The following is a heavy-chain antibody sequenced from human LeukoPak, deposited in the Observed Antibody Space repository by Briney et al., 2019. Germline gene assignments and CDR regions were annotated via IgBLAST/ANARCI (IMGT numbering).Heavy chain of an antibody. CDR3: ARDRGGGSGTYYILY. Sequence: ASVKVSCKASGYTFTDYYMHWVRQAPGQGLEWMGWINPNSGGTNYAQKFQGRVTMTRDTSISTAYMELSSLRSDDTAVYYCARDRGGGSGTYYILYWGQGSLVTVSS. J-gene: IGHJ4*02. CDR1: GYTFTDYY. CDR2: INPNSGGT. D-gene: IGHD3-10*01. V-gene: IGHV1-2*02.